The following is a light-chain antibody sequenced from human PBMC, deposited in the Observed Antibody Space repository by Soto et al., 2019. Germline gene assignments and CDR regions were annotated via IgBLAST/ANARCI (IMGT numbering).Light chain of an antibody. CDR2: GNS. J-gene: IGLJ1*01. CDR3: QSFDSRLSGYV. V-gene: IGLV1-40*01. Sequence: QSVLTQPPSVSGAPGQRVTISCTGSSSNIGSNYDVHWYKHLPGTAPKLLIYGNSNRPSGVPDRFSGSKSGTSASLAITGLQAEDEADYYCQSFDSRLSGYVFGTGTKVTVL. CDR1: SSNIGSNYD.